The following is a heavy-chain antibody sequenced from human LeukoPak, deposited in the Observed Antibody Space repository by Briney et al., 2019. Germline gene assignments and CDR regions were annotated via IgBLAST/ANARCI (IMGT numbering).Heavy chain of an antibody. CDR1: GFTFSDYY. Sequence: GGSLRLSCAASGFTFSDYYMSWIRQAPGKGLEWVSYISSSGSIIYYADSVKGRFTISRDNAKNSLYLQMNSLRAEDTAVYYCAREAYSGYDLIGYSDYWGQGTLVTVSS. CDR3: AREAYSGYDLIGYSDY. CDR2: ISSSGSII. V-gene: IGHV3-11*01. D-gene: IGHD5-12*01. J-gene: IGHJ4*02.